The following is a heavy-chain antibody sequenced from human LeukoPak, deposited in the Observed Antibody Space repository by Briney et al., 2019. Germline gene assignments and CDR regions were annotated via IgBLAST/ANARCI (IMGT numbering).Heavy chain of an antibody. J-gene: IGHJ4*02. CDR3: ARGKGIRYFDWLSPAAEYDY. Sequence: GASVKVSCKASGYTFTSYDINWVRQATGQGLEWMGWMNPNSGNTGYAQKFQGRVTMTRNTSISTAYMELSSLRSEDTAVYYCARGKGIRYFDWLSPAAEYDYWGQGTLVTVSS. V-gene: IGHV1-8*01. D-gene: IGHD3-9*01. CDR2: MNPNSGNT. CDR1: GYTFTSYD.